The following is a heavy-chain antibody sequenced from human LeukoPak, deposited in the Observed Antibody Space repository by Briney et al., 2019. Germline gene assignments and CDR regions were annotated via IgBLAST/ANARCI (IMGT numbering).Heavy chain of an antibody. V-gene: IGHV3-11*01. CDR2: ISSSGSTI. CDR3: ASALRYCSGGCDAFDI. CDR1: GFTFSDYY. Sequence: GGSLRLSCAASGFTFSDYYMSWIRQAPGKELEWVSYISSSGSTIYYADSVKGRFTISRDNAKNSLYLQMNSLRAEDTAVYYCASALRYCSGGCDAFDIWGQGTMVTVSS. D-gene: IGHD2-15*01. J-gene: IGHJ3*02.